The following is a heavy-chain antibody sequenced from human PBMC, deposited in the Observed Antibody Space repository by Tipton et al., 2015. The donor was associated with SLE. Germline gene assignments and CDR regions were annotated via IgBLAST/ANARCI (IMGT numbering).Heavy chain of an antibody. D-gene: IGHD6-13*01. V-gene: IGHV4-34*01. CDR3: ARGLFSSSWYY. Sequence: TLSLTCTVSNGSINYYHWSWIRQPPGKGLEWIGEINHSGSTNYNPSLKSRVTISVDTSKNQFSLKLSSVTAADTAVYYCARGLFSSSWYYWGQGTLVTVSS. CDR2: INHSGST. J-gene: IGHJ4*02. CDR1: NGSINYYH.